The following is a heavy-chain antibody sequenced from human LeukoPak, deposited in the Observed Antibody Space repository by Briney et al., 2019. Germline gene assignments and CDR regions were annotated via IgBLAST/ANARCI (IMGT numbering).Heavy chain of an antibody. V-gene: IGHV3-9*01. CDR2: ISWNSGSI. D-gene: IGHD6-19*01. CDR1: GFTFDDYA. Sequence: PSGGSLRLSCAASGFTFDDYAMHWVRHAPGKGLEWVSGISWNSGSIGYADSVKGRFTISRDNAKNSLYLQMNSLRAEDTALYYCAKGIKAVAGIDFDYWGQGTLVTVSS. J-gene: IGHJ4*02. CDR3: AKGIKAVAGIDFDY.